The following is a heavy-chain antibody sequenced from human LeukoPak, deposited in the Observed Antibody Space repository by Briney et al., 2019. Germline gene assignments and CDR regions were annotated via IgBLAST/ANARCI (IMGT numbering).Heavy chain of an antibody. CDR1: GFTFNRSW. CDR3: ARDPPPPLDGFDI. Sequence: GGSLRLSCTASGFTFNRSWMIWVRQAPGKGLEWVASIKEAGAVNYYVDSVKGRFTISRDNDKNSLYLQMNSLRAEDTAVYYCARDPPPPLDGFDIWGEGTMVTASS. CDR2: IKEAGAVN. J-gene: IGHJ3*02. V-gene: IGHV3-7*01.